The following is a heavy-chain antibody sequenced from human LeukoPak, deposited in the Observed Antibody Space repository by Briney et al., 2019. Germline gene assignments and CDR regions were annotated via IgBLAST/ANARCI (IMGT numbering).Heavy chain of an antibody. J-gene: IGHJ3*02. CDR1: GGSISGYF. CDR2: IYYSGNT. V-gene: IGHV4-59*01. Sequence: PSGTLSLTCTVSGGSISGYFWSWIRQPPGKGLEWIGYIYYSGNTNYNPSLKSRVTISVDTSKNQFSLKLSSVTAADTAVYYCASMIAAPLDAFDIWGQGTMVTVSS. D-gene: IGHD3-22*01. CDR3: ASMIAAPLDAFDI.